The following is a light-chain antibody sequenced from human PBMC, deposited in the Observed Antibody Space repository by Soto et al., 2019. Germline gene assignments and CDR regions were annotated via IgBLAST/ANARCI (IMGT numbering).Light chain of an antibody. CDR2: EGN. J-gene: IGLJ2*01. V-gene: IGLV2-23*01. Sequence: QSALTQPASVSGSPGESITISCTGTSSDVGTYNLVTWYQQHTGRVPKLILYEGNKRPSGVSSRFSASKSGNTASLTISGLQAEDEADYFCRSYAPSRTVLFGGGTKLTVL. CDR3: RSYAPSRTVL. CDR1: SSDVGTYNL.